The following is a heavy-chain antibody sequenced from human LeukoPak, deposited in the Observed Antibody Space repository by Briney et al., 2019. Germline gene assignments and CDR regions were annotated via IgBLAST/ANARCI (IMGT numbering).Heavy chain of an antibody. CDR3: ARDPRTYYYDSSGYVYYYYYMDV. CDR1: GFTFRSYG. CDR2: IRYDGSNK. Sequence: GGSLRLSCAASGFTFRSYGMHWVRQAPGKGLEWVAFIRYDGSNKYYADSVKGRFTISRDNSRDTLYLQMNSLRAEDTAVYYCARDPRTYYYDSSGYVYYYYYMDVWGKGTTVTVSS. V-gene: IGHV3-30*02. J-gene: IGHJ6*03. D-gene: IGHD3-22*01.